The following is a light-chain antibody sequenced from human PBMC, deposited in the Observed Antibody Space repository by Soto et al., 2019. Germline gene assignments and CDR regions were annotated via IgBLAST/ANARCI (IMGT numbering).Light chain of an antibody. CDR1: QGIRND. J-gene: IGKJ1*01. Sequence: DIQMTQSPSFLSASVGDRVTITCRASQGIRNDLGWYQQKPGKAPKLLIHDASSLESGVPSRFSGSGSGTEFTLTISSLQPDDFATYYCQQYNSYWTFGQGTKVDIK. V-gene: IGKV1-17*01. CDR3: QQYNSYWT. CDR2: DAS.